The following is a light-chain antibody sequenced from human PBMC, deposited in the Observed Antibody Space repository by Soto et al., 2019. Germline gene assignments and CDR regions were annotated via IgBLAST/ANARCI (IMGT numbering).Light chain of an antibody. V-gene: IGKV3-20*01. CDR3: HQYGSSPRT. CDR2: GAS. CDR1: QSVSSNF. Sequence: EIVLTQSPGTLSLSPGDRATLSCRASQSVSSNFLAWYQQKPGQAPRLLIYGASIRATGIPARFSGSGSGTDVTLTIRRLGPEDFAMYFCHQYGSSPRTFGQGTKVEIK. J-gene: IGKJ1*01.